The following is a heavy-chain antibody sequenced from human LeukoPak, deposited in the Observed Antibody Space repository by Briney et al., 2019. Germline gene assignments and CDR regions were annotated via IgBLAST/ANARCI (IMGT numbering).Heavy chain of an antibody. CDR1: GFTFSSYS. CDR2: ISSSSSTI. J-gene: IGHJ3*02. Sequence: GGSLRLSCAASGFTFSSYSMNWVRQAPGKGLEWVSYISSSSSTIYYADSVKGRFAISRDNAKNSLYLQMNSLRAEDTAVYYCARGQQWRAHGAFDIWGQGTMVTVSS. V-gene: IGHV3-48*01. CDR3: ARGQQWRAHGAFDI. D-gene: IGHD6-19*01.